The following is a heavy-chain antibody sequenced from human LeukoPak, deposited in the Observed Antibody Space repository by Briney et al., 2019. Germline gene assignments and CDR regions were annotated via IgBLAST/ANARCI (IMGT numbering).Heavy chain of an antibody. CDR1: GYTFTSYL. Sequence: ASVKVSCPASGYTFTSYLISWVRQAPGQGLEWMGWISALNGNTNYAQKLQGRVTMTTDTYTSTAYMELRSLRSDDTAVYYCARGLWNYVDYWGQGTLVTVSS. D-gene: IGHD1-1*01. J-gene: IGHJ4*02. CDR3: ARGLWNYVDY. V-gene: IGHV1-18*01. CDR2: ISALNGNT.